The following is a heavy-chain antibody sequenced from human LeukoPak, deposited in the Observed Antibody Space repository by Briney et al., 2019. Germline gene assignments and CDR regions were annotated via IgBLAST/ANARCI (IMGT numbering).Heavy chain of an antibody. V-gene: IGHV1-2*02. CDR1: GYTFTGYY. CDR2: INPNSGGT. D-gene: IGHD3-16*01. CDR3: ARGGSRYGGNNWFDP. J-gene: IGHJ5*02. Sequence: GASVKVSYKASGYTFTGYYMHWVRQAPGQGLEWMGWINPNSGGTNYAQKFQGRVTVTRDTSISTAYMELSRLRSDDTAVYYCARGGSRYGGNNWFDPWGQGTLVTVSS.